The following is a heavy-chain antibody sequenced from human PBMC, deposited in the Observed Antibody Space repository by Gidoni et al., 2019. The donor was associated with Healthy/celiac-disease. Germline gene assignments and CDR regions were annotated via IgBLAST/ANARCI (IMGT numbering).Heavy chain of an antibody. CDR3: ARDPRSPSIAAQGSWFDP. J-gene: IGHJ5*02. CDR1: GDRFSSNSAS. CDR2: TYYRSKWYN. Sequence: QVQLQQSGPGLVKPSQTLSLPCAILGDRFSSNSASWNWISQSPSRGLEWLGRTYYRSKWYNDYAVSVKSRITINPDTSKNQFSLQLNSVTPEDTAVYYCARDPRSPSIAAQGSWFDPWGQGTLVTVSS. D-gene: IGHD6-6*01. V-gene: IGHV6-1*01.